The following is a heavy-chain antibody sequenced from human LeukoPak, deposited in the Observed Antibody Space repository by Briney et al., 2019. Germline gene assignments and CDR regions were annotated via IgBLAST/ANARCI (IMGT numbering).Heavy chain of an antibody. Sequence: SETRSLTCTVSGSSIRSGDYYWSWIRQPPGKGLEWIGYIYYSGSTYYNPSLKGRVTISVDTSKNQFSLKLSSVTAADTAVYYCAQYRYNWNFDYWGQGTLVTVSS. CDR3: AQYRYNWNFDY. CDR1: GSSIRSGDYY. CDR2: IYYSGST. J-gene: IGHJ4*02. D-gene: IGHD1-20*01. V-gene: IGHV4-30-4*08.